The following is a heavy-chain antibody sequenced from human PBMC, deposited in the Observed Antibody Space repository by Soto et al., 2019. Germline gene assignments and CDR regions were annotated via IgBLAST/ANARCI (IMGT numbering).Heavy chain of an antibody. J-gene: IGHJ3*02. CDR2: FCYSGST. Sequence: PSETVSLPCTVSVGSISSSDYCWSWIRQPPGKGLEWIGYFCYSGSTSYYPSLSSRVTISVDTSKNQFSLNLNSVTPADTAVYHCVRNASASSGFYFAFDSWGQGTMVTFS. CDR3: VRNASASSGFYFAFDS. V-gene: IGHV4-30-4*01. D-gene: IGHD3-22*01. CDR1: VGSISSSDYC.